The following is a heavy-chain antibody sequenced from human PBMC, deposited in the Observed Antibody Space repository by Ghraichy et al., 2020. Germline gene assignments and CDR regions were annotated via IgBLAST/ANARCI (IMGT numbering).Heavy chain of an antibody. V-gene: IGHV4-30-2*01. J-gene: IGHJ3*02. D-gene: IGHD3-22*01. CDR3: ARAPYDDDGFYDDGFDI. Sequence: SETLSLTCAVSGGSISSGGYSWSWIRQPPGKGLEWIGYIYHSGSTYYNPSLKSRVTISADRSKNQISLKLSSVTAADTAVYYCARAPYDDDGFYDDGFDIWGQGTMVTVSS. CDR2: IYHSGST. CDR1: GGSISSGGYS.